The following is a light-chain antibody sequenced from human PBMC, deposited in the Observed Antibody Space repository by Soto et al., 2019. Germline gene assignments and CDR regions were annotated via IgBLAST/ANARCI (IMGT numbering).Light chain of an antibody. CDR1: QDISNF. V-gene: IGKV1-16*02. Sequence: DIQMTQSPSSLSASVGDRVTITCRASQDISNFLAWYQEKPGKAPKSLIYDASSLESGVPPKFSGSGSGTDFTLTINSLQPEDFATYYCQQYNSYPLTFGGGTKVEIK. CDR3: QQYNSYPLT. J-gene: IGKJ4*01. CDR2: DAS.